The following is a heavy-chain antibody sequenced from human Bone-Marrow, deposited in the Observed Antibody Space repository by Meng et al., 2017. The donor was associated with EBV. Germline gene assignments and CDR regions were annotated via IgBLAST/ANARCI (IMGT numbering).Heavy chain of an antibody. V-gene: IGHV4-39*01. D-gene: IGHD6-19*01. CDR1: GGSISSSSYY. Sequence: QLQLQESGPGLAQPSETLSLTCTVSGGSISSSSYYWGWIRQPPGEGLEWIGSVHYTGSTYYSPSLKSRVTVSVDTSKTQFSLRLTSVTAADTAVYYCARPFPSWQSPRLDPFGAWGQGTLVTVYS. CDR2: VHYTGST. CDR3: ARPFPSWQSPRLDPFGA. J-gene: IGHJ5*02.